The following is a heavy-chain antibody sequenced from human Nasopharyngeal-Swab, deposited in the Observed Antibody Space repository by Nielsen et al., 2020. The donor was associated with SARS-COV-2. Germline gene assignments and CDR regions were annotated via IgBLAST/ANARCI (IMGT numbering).Heavy chain of an antibody. CDR3: ARALGGYYGMDV. J-gene: IGHJ6*02. CDR2: IWYDGSNK. V-gene: IGHV3-33*01. Sequence: VRQAPGKGLEWVAVIWYDGSNKYYADSVKGRFTISRDNSKNTLSLQMTSLRVEDTAVYYCARALGGYYGMDVWGQGTTVTVSS. D-gene: IGHD3-16*01.